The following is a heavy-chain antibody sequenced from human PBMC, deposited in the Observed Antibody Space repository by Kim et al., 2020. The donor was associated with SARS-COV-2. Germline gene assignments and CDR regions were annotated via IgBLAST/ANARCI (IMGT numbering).Heavy chain of an antibody. D-gene: IGHD3-10*01. CDR2: ISGSGDRT. V-gene: IGHV3-23*01. J-gene: IGHJ4*02. CDR3: AKFLSQSGNYQTFDY. Sequence: GGSLRLSCAASGFTFSSYALTWVRQAPGRGLEWVSVISGSGDRTYDADSVKGRFTISRDSSKNTLSLQMSGLRAEDTAVYYCAKFLSQSGNYQTFDYWGQGTLVTVSS. CDR1: GFTFSSYA.